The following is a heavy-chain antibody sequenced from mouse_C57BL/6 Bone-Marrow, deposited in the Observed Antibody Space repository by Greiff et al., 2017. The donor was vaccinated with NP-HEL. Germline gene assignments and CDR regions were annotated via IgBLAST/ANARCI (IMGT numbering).Heavy chain of an antibody. CDR1: GYSITSGYY. CDR3: AREGDWFAY. V-gene: IGHV3-6*01. CDR2: ISYDGSN. Sequence: EVQLLESGPGLVKPSQSLSLTCSVTGYSITSGYYWNWIRQFPGNKLEWMGYISYDGSNNYNPSLKNRISITRDTSKNQFFLKLNSVTTEDTATYYCAREGDWFAYWGQGTLVTVSA. J-gene: IGHJ3*01.